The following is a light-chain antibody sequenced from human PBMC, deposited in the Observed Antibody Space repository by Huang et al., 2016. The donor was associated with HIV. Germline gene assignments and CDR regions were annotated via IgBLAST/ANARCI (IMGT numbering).Light chain of an antibody. CDR1: QSISSY. CDR3: QQSYGTPPT. Sequence: DIQMTQSPSSLSASVGDRVTITCRASQSISSYLNWYQHKPGKAPKLLIYAASSLQSGVPSRFSGSGSGTDFTLTISSLQPEDFATYYCQQSYGTPPTFGQGTRLEMK. J-gene: IGKJ5*01. V-gene: IGKV1-39*01. CDR2: AAS.